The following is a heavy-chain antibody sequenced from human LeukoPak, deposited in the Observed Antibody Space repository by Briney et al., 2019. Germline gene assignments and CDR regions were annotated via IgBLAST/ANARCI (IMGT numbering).Heavy chain of an antibody. Sequence: TSQTLSLSCAVSRVSISSLVGSTMGRSPGKGLEWIGYIYNSGSTNYNPSLKSRVTILVDTYTNPFSLKLISVTAAHTGVYYCARALVRATRYYFDHGRQGTLVTLSS. D-gene: IGHD1-26*01. CDR2: IYNSGST. CDR3: ARALVRATRYYFDH. CDR1: RVSISSLV. V-gene: IGHV4-59*08. J-gene: IGHJ4*02.